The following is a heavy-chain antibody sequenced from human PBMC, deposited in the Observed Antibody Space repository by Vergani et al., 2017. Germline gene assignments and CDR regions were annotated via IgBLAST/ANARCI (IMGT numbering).Heavy chain of an antibody. CDR3: ASKRGACRAAYCHSYDF. J-gene: IGHJ4*02. CDR1: GDSVISTDYH. D-gene: IGHD2-15*01. Sequence: QVQLQESGPGLVKPSETLSLTCTVSGDSVISTDYHWGWIRQPPGKGLEWIGSMDYSGNISYNPSLESRISISFETPKNQFSLRLTSVTAADTAVYYCASKRGACRAAYCHSYDFWGPGTLVGVSS. V-gene: IGHV4-39*01. CDR2: MDYSGNI.